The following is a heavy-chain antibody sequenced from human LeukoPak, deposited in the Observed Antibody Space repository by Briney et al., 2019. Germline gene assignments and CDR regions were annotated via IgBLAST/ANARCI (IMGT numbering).Heavy chain of an antibody. CDR3: ARGDIVVFLGDY. Sequence: GGSLRLSCAASGFTFSDYYMSWIRQAPGKGLEWVSYISSSSTYTNYADSVKGRFTISRDNAKNSLYLQTNSLRAEDTAVCYCARGDIVVFLGDYWGQGTLVTVSS. J-gene: IGHJ4*02. CDR2: ISSSSTYT. D-gene: IGHD2-2*01. CDR1: GFTFSDYY. V-gene: IGHV3-11*06.